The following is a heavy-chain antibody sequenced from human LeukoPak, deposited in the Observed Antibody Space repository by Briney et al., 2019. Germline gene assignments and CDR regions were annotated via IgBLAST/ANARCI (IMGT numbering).Heavy chain of an antibody. J-gene: IGHJ3*02. CDR1: GFTFSSYG. CDR3: ARDLYSSSWYGAFDI. Sequence: GGSLRLSCAASGFTFSSYGMHWVRQAPGKGLEWVAVIWYDGSNKYYAGSVKGRFTISRDNSKNTLYLQMNSLRAEDTAVYYCARDLYSSSWYGAFDIWGQGTMVTVSS. V-gene: IGHV3-33*01. D-gene: IGHD6-13*01. CDR2: IWYDGSNK.